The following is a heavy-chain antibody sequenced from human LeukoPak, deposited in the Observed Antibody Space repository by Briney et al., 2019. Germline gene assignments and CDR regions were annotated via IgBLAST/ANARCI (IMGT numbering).Heavy chain of an antibody. CDR2: INWNGGST. V-gene: IGHV3-20*04. CDR3: ARDTSSSYGSGSDY. J-gene: IGHJ4*02. D-gene: IGHD3-10*01. CDR1: GFTFYDYG. Sequence: GGSLRLSCAASGFTFYDYGMSWGRQAPGKGLEWVSGINWNGGSTGYADSVKGRFTISRDNAKNSLHLQMNSLRAEDTALYYCARDTSSSYGSGSDYWGQGTLVTVSS.